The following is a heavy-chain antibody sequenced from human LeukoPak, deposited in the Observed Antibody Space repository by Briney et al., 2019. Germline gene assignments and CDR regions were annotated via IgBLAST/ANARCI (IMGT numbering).Heavy chain of an antibody. D-gene: IGHD3-22*01. CDR1: GYTFTSYD. V-gene: IGHV1-8*01. CDR2: MNPNSGNT. J-gene: IGHJ4*02. Sequence: ASVKVSCKASGYTFTSYDINWVRQATGQGLEWMGWMNPNSGNTGYAQEFQGRVTMTRNTSISTAYMELSSLRSEDTAVYYCARGAKGPEYYYDSSGYYKDYWGQGTLVTVSS. CDR3: ARGAKGPEYYYDSSGYYKDY.